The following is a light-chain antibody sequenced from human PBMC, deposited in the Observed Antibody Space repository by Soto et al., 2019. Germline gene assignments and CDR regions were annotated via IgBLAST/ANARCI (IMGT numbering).Light chain of an antibody. CDR3: QQYYSTPPIN. CDR1: QSVLYSSNNKNY. CDR2: WAS. V-gene: IGKV4-1*01. Sequence: IVMTQSPDSLAVSLGDRSTINCKSSQSVLYSSNNKNYLAWYQQKPGQPPKLLIYWASTRESGVPDRFSGSGSGTDSTLTISSLQAEDVAVYYCQQYYSTPPINFGQGTRLEIK. J-gene: IGKJ5*01.